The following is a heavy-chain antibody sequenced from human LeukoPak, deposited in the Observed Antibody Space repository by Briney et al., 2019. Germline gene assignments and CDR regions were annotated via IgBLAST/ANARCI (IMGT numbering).Heavy chain of an antibody. D-gene: IGHD6-13*01. J-gene: IGHJ6*02. CDR3: ALRTSSHYSYYGLDV. Sequence: GRSLRLSCAASGFTFDDYAMHWVRQAPGKGLEWVSGITGNSGFIGYADSVKGRFTISRDNAKDSLYLQMNSLRPEDTALYYCALRTSSHYSYYGLDVWGQGTTVTVSS. CDR2: ITGNSGFI. V-gene: IGHV3-9*01. CDR1: GFTFDDYA.